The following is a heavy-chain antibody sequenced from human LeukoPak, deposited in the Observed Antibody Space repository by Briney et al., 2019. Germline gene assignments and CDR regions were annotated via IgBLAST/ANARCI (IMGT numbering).Heavy chain of an antibody. J-gene: IGHJ4*02. Sequence: SETLSLTCTVSGGSISSYYWSWIRQPPGKGLEWIGYIYYSGSTNYDASLKSRVTISVDTSKNQFSLKLSSVPAADTAVYYCARSVEMAAMPFDYWGQGTLVTVSS. D-gene: IGHD5-24*01. CDR3: ARSVEMAAMPFDY. CDR2: IYYSGST. V-gene: IGHV4-59*01. CDR1: GGSISSYY.